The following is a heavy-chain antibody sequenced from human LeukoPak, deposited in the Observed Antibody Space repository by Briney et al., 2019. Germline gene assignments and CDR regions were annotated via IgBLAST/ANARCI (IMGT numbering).Heavy chain of an antibody. CDR3: AREGSYYYDSSGYYEYYYYGMDV. D-gene: IGHD3-22*01. CDR2: INPNSGGT. Sequence: GASVKVSCKASGYTFTGYYMHWVRQAPGQGLEWMGWINPNSGGTNYAQKLQGRVTMTTDTSTSTAYMELRSLRSDDTAVYYCAREGSYYYDSSGYYEYYYYGMDVWGQGATVTVSS. CDR1: GYTFTGYY. V-gene: IGHV1-2*02. J-gene: IGHJ6*02.